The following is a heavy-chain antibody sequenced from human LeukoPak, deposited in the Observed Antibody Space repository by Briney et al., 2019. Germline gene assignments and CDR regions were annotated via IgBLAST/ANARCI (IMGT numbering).Heavy chain of an antibody. CDR3: TRDTLAGYGMDV. Sequence: PGGSLRLSCTISGFTFRDYAMNWFRQAPGKGLEWIGFIRSNLYGGTTEYAASVKGRFTISRDDSKIIAYLQMNSLKTEDAAVYYCTRDTLAGYGMDVWGQGTTVSVSS. CDR1: GFTFRDYA. J-gene: IGHJ6*02. V-gene: IGHV3-49*03. CDR2: IRSNLYGGTT.